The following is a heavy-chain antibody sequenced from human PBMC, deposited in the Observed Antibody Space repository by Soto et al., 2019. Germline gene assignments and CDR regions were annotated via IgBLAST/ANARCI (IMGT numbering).Heavy chain of an antibody. Sequence: SETLSLTCTVSGGSISSGDYYWSWIRQPPGKGLDWIGYIYYSGSTYYNPSLKSRVTISVDTSKNQFSLKLSSVTAADTAVYYCARSPDSSGYYPRRYYYGMDVWGQGTTVTVSS. CDR3: ARSPDSSGYYPRRYYYGMDV. V-gene: IGHV4-30-4*01. CDR1: GGSISSGDYY. J-gene: IGHJ6*02. CDR2: IYYSGST. D-gene: IGHD3-22*01.